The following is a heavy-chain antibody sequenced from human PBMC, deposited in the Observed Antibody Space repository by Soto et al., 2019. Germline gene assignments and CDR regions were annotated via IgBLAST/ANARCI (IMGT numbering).Heavy chain of an antibody. CDR3: ARNRYAGSSWYKGGRDY. J-gene: IGHJ4*02. Sequence: AETLCLTCTVSVGSISSSSYYWGWIRQPRGKGLEWIGSIYYSGSTYYNPSLKTRVTISVDTSKNQFSLKLSSVTAADTAVYYCARNRYAGSSWYKGGRDYWGQGTLVTVSS. CDR2: IYYSGST. CDR1: VGSISSSSYY. D-gene: IGHD6-13*01. V-gene: IGHV4-39*01.